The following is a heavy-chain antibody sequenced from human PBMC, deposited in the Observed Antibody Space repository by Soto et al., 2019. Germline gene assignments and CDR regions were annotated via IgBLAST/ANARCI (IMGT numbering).Heavy chain of an antibody. CDR3: ARMNILTGYYFDY. CDR1: GGSISSGGYS. CDR2: IYQSGST. J-gene: IGHJ4*02. V-gene: IGHV4-30-2*01. D-gene: IGHD3-9*01. Sequence: SETLSLTCAVSGGSISSGGYSWNWVRQPPGTGLEWIGYIYQSGSTYYNPSLKSRVTISVDRSKNQFSLKLSSVTAADTAVYFCARMNILTGYYFDYWGQGTLVTVSS.